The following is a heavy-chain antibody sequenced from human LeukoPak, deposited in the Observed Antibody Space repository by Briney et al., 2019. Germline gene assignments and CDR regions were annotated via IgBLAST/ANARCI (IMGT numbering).Heavy chain of an antibody. CDR1: GFTFSSYS. D-gene: IGHD2-15*01. V-gene: IGHV3-21*04. CDR3: AKPLPRYCSGGSCYYFDY. Sequence: GGSLRLSCAASGFTFSSYSMNWVRQAPGKGLEWVSSISSSSSYIYYADSVKGRFTISRDNAKNSLYLQMNSLRAEDTAVYYCAKPLPRYCSGGSCYYFDYWGQGTLVTVSS. CDR2: ISSSSSYI. J-gene: IGHJ4*02.